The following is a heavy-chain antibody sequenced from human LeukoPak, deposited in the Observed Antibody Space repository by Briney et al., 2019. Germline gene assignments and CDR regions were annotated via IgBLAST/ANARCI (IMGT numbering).Heavy chain of an antibody. V-gene: IGHV3-7*01. D-gene: IGHD3-10*01. CDR2: MKQDGSEK. Sequence: GVSLRLSCAASGFTFSTYWMTWVRQAPGKGLEWVANMKQDGSEKYYVDSVKGRFTISRDNAKNSLYLQMNSLRAEDTAVYHCARVGRLDYYGSGSSYFDYWGQGTLVTVSS. CDR3: ARVGRLDYYGSGSSYFDY. J-gene: IGHJ4*02. CDR1: GFTFSTYW.